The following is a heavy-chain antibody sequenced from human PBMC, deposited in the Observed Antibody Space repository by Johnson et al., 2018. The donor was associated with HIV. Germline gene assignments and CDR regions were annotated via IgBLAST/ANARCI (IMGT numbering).Heavy chain of an antibody. J-gene: IGHJ3*02. D-gene: IGHD4/OR15-4a*01. V-gene: IGHV3-30-3*01. CDR3: AREREDYGLDI. CDR1: GFSFSSYA. Sequence: QVQLVESGGGVVQPGRSLRLSCAASGFSFSSYAMHWVRQAPGKGLEWVAVISYDGSNKYYADSVKGRSTISRDNSKNTLYLKMNSLRAEDTAGYYCAREREDYGLDIWGQGTMVTVSS. CDR2: ISYDGSNK.